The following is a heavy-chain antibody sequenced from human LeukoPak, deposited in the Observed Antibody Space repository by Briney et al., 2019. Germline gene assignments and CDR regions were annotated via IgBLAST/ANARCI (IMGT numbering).Heavy chain of an antibody. D-gene: IGHD3-10*01. V-gene: IGHV3-15*01. J-gene: IGHJ6*02. Sequence: GGSLRLSCAASGFTFSNAWMSWVRQAPGKGLEWVGRIKSKTDGGTTDYAAPVKGRFTISRDNSKNTLYLQMNSLKTEDTAVYYCTTATAEEFYYYYGMDVWGQGTTVTVSS. CDR3: TTATAEEFYYYYGMDV. CDR1: GFTFSNAW. CDR2: IKSKTDGGTT.